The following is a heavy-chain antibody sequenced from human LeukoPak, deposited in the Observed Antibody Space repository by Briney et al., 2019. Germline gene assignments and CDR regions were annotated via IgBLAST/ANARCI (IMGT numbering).Heavy chain of an antibody. V-gene: IGHV3-23*01. CDR3: AKWYSSSWYENWFDP. CDR2: ISGSGGST. J-gene: IGHJ5*02. CDR1: GFTFSSYA. Sequence: GGSLRLSCAASGFTFSSYAMSWVRQAPGKRLEWVSAISGSGGSTYYADSVKGRFTISRDNSKNTLYLQMNSLRAEDTAVYYCAKWYSSSWYENWFDPWGQGTLVTVSS. D-gene: IGHD6-13*01.